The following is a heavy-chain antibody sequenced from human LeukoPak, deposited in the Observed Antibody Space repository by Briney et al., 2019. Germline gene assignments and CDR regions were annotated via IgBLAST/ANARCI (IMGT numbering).Heavy chain of an antibody. D-gene: IGHD2-2*01. V-gene: IGHV1-69*13. CDR2: IIPIFGTA. Sequence: SVKVSCKASGGTFSSYAISWVRQAPGQGLEWMGGIIPIFGTANYAQKFQGRATITADESTSTAYMELSSLRSEDTAVYYCAAVVPAVMGYFDYWGQGTLVTVSS. J-gene: IGHJ4*02. CDR1: GGTFSSYA. CDR3: AAVVPAVMGYFDY.